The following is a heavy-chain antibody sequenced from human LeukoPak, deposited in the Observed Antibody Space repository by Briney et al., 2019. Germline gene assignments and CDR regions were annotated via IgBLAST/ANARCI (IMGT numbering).Heavy chain of an antibody. V-gene: IGHV3-74*01. CDR1: GFTFSSYW. CDR3: ARPTTPFYYYYYMDV. Sequence: GGSLRLSCAASGFTFSSYWMHWVRQAPGKGLVWVSRINSDGSGTSYADSVKGRFTISRDNAKNTLYLQMNSLRAEDTAVYYCARPTTPFYYYYYMDVWGKGTTVTVSS. D-gene: IGHD4-11*01. CDR2: INSDGSGT. J-gene: IGHJ6*03.